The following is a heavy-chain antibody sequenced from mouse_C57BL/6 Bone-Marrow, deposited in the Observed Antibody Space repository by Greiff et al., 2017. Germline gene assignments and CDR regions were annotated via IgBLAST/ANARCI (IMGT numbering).Heavy chain of an antibody. J-gene: IGHJ3*01. CDR1: GFTFSDYG. D-gene: IGHD2-3*01. V-gene: IGHV5-17*01. CDR3: ARGGYYVWFSC. Sequence: EVKLVESGGGLVKPGGSLKLSCAASGFTFSDYGMHWVRQAPEKGLEWVAYISSGSSTIYYADTVKGRFTISRDNAKNTLFLQMTSLRSEDTAMYYCARGGYYVWFSCWGQEALVTVSA. CDR2: ISSGSSTI.